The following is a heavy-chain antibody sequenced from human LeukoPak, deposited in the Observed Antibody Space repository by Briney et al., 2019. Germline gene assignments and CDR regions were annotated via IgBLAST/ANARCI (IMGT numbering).Heavy chain of an antibody. CDR1: GFSFSNYA. CDR3: AKDRIGFITGTTGFDY. V-gene: IGHV3-23*01. D-gene: IGHD1-20*01. CDR2: IGGSIGST. Sequence: PGGSLRLSCAASGFSFSNYAMSWVRQGPGKGLEWVSAIGGSIGSTFYTDSVKGRFTISRDNSKNTLSLQMNSLRAEDTAVYYCAKDRIGFITGTTGFDYWGQGTLVTVSS. J-gene: IGHJ4*02.